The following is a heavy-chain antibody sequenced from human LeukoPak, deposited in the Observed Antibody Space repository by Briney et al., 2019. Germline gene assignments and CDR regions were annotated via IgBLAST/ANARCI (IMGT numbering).Heavy chain of an antibody. CDR1: GDSINSFY. J-gene: IGHJ6*03. CDR3: ARDPGLYYMDV. D-gene: IGHD1-14*01. Sequence: PSETLSLTCTVSGDSINSFYWSWIRQPAGKGLEWIGYIHYSGSTNYNPSLKSRVTISVDTSKNQFSLKLSSVTAADTAVYYCARDPGLYYMDVWGKGTTVTISS. CDR2: IHYSGST. V-gene: IGHV4-59*01.